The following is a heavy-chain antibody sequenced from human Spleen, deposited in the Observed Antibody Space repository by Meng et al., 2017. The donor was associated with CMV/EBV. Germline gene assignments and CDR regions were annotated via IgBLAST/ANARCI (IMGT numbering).Heavy chain of an antibody. CDR3: ARGSKCSGGSCRFYYFDY. CDR1: GYTFTDYH. J-gene: IGHJ4*02. V-gene: IGHV1-2*02. Sequence: ASVKVSCKASGYTFTDYHMHWVRQAPGQGLEWMGWINPNSGGTNYAQKFQGRVTMTRDTSISTAYMELSRLRSDDTAVYYCARGSKCSGGSCRFYYFDYWGQGTLVTVSS. CDR2: INPNSGGT. D-gene: IGHD2-15*01.